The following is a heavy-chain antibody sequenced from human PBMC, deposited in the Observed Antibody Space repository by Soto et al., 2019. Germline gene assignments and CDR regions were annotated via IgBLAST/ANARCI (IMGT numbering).Heavy chain of an antibody. J-gene: IGHJ6*02. Sequence: PGDSLRLSCQGSGYRFASYWIGWVRQMPGKGLEWMGIIYPGDSDTRYSPSFQGQVTISADKSISTAYLQWSSLKASDTAMYYCATPVSANGSDYGMDVWGQGTTVTVS. CDR2: IYPGDSDT. CDR1: GYRFASYW. D-gene: IGHD5-18*01. CDR3: ATPVSANGSDYGMDV. V-gene: IGHV5-51*01.